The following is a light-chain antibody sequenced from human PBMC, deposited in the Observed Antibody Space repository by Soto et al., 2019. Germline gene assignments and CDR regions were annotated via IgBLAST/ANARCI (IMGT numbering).Light chain of an antibody. CDR2: DAS. Sequence: IVLTQSPGTLSLSPGERATLSCRASQTVPSSFLAWYQRKPGQSPRLLIYDASTRASGVSDRFSGSGSGTDFSLTISRLEPEDSAVYYCQQRHMWPITFGQGTRLEIK. CDR3: QQRHMWPIT. V-gene: IGKV3D-20*02. CDR1: QTVPSSF. J-gene: IGKJ5*01.